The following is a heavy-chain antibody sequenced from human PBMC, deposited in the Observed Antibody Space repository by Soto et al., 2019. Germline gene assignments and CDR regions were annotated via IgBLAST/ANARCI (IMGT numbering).Heavy chain of an antibody. Sequence: GASVKVSCKASGGTFSSYAISWVRQAPGQGLEWMGGIIPIFGTANYAQKFQGRVTITADESTSTAYMELSSLRSEDTAVYYCARADNWNDGGNWFDPWGQGTLVTVSS. CDR2: IIPIFGTA. J-gene: IGHJ5*02. V-gene: IGHV1-69*13. CDR3: ARADNWNDGGNWFDP. D-gene: IGHD1-20*01. CDR1: GGTFSSYA.